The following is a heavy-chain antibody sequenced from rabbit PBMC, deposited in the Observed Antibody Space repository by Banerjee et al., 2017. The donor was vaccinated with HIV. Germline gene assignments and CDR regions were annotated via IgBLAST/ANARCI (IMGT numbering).Heavy chain of an antibody. J-gene: IGHJ6*01. V-gene: IGHV1S45*01. CDR2: IDGGSSGSN. CDR3: ARGGSTWSTYGMDL. Sequence: QEQLEESGGDLVKPEGSLTLTCTASGFSFSSIYWIWWVRQAPGKGPEWIACIDGGSSGSNYYASWAKGRFTISKTSSTTVTLQMTSLTAADTATYFCARGGSTWSTYGMDLWGQGTLVTVS. CDR1: GFSFSSIYW. D-gene: IGHD4-2*01.